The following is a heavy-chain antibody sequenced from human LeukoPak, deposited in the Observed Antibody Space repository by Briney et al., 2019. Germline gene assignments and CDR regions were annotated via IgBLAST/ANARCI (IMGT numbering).Heavy chain of an antibody. V-gene: IGHV1-8*01. Sequence: ASVKVSCKASGYTFTSYDINWVRQATGQGLEWMGWMNPNSGNTGYAQKFQGRVTMTRNTSISTAYMELSSLRSEDTAVYYCARGLPGAYEWEPAFDYWGQGTLVTVSS. J-gene: IGHJ4*02. D-gene: IGHD1-26*01. CDR3: ARGLPGAYEWEPAFDY. CDR1: GYTFTSYD. CDR2: MNPNSGNT.